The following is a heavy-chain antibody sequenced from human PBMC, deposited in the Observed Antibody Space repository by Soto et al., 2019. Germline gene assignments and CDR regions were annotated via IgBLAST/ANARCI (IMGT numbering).Heavy chain of an antibody. CDR3: ATYYYDSSGYWDYYYYGMDV. J-gene: IGHJ6*02. Sequence: GGSLRLSCAASGFTVSSNYMSWVRQAPGKGLEWVSVIYSGGSTYYADSVKGRFTISRDNSKNTLYLQMNSLRAEDTAVYYCATYYYDSSGYWDYYYYGMDVWGQGTTVTVSS. D-gene: IGHD3-22*01. CDR2: IYSGGST. V-gene: IGHV3-53*01. CDR1: GFTVSSNY.